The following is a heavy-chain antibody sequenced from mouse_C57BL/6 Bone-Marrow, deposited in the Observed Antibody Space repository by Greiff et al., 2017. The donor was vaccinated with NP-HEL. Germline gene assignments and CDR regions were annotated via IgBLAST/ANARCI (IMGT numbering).Heavy chain of an antibody. D-gene: IGHD4-1*01. Sequence: VQLQQSGPVLVKPGASVKMSCKASGYTFTDYYMNWVKQSHGMSLEWIGVINPYNGGTSYNQKFKGKATLTVDKSSSTAYMELNSLTSEDSAVYYCARTGKAWFAYWGQGTLVTVSA. V-gene: IGHV1-19*01. CDR3: ARTGKAWFAY. CDR2: INPYNGGT. CDR1: GYTFTDYY. J-gene: IGHJ3*01.